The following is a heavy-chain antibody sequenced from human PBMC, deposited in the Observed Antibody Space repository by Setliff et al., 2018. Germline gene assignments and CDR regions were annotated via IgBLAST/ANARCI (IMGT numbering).Heavy chain of an antibody. D-gene: IGHD3-16*02. CDR2: IYTGEDTT. CDR1: GFTFRSYA. V-gene: IGHV3-23*03. J-gene: IGHJ4*02. CDR3: AKSPVRFGIVIVIPSYFDS. Sequence: QPGGSLRLSCAASGFTFRSYAMNWVRQAPGKGLEWVSVIYTGEDTTYYADSVKGRFTVSRDNAKNTLFLQMNDLRAEDTAIYYCAKSPVRFGIVIVIPSYFDSWGPGTLVTVSS.